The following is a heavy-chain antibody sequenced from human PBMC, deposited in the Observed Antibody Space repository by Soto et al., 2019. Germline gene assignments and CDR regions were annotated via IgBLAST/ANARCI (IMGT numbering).Heavy chain of an antibody. CDR3: ARLVGGADKWYFDF. D-gene: IGHD2-21*02. V-gene: IGHV5-51*01. J-gene: IGHJ4*02. CDR2: IYPGDSET. Sequence: VESLKISCKGSGYSFPTSWIGWVRQMPGKGLEWMGIIYPGDSETKTNPSFQGQAAISADRSISTTYLQWRSLKASDTAIYFCARLVGGADKWYFDFWGPGTLVTVSS. CDR1: GYSFPTSW.